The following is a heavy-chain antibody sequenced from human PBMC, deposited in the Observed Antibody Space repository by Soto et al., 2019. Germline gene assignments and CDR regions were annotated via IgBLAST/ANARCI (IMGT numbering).Heavy chain of an antibody. Sequence: SSVKFSCTASAGTCSSYAISSVRLAPGQGLEWMGGIIPIFGTANYAQKFQGRFAITADESTSTAYMELSSLRSEDTAVYYRPRGTTWIQLWPYYYSGMDVWGQGTPVTDSS. D-gene: IGHD5-18*01. V-gene: IGHV1-69*13. CDR1: AGTCSSYA. CDR2: IIPIFGTA. J-gene: IGHJ6*02. CDR3: PRGTTWIQLWPYYYSGMDV.